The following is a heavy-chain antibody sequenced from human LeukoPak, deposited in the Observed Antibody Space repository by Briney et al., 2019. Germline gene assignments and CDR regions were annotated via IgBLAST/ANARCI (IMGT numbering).Heavy chain of an antibody. V-gene: IGHV4-59*01. Sequence: SETLSLTCTVSGGSIRGYYWSWIRQPPGKGLEWIGYIYFSGSTSYNPSLKSRVTMSVDTSDNHFSLKLTSVTAADTAVYYCARHTSGWFVDYWGQGALVTVSS. CDR2: IYFSGST. J-gene: IGHJ4*02. CDR3: ARHTSGWFVDY. D-gene: IGHD6-19*01. CDR1: GGSIRGYY.